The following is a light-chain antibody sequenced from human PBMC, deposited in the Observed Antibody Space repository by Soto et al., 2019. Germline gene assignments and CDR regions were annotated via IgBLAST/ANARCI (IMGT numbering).Light chain of an antibody. CDR1: QSISSW. J-gene: IGKJ1*01. V-gene: IGKV1-5*03. CDR3: QQFSLYWA. CDR2: KAS. Sequence: DIRMTQSPSTLSASVGDRVTITCRASQSISSWLAWYQQKPGKAPKLLIYKASSLESGVPSRLSGSGSGTEFTLTISSMKPDDFATYYCQQFSLYWAFGQGTKVDIK.